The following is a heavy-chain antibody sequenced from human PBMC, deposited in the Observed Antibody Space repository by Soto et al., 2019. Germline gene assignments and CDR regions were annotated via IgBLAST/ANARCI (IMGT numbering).Heavy chain of an antibody. CDR2: IIPIFGTA. V-gene: IGHV1-69*13. Sequence: SVKVSCKASGGTFSSYAISWVRQAPGQGLEWMGGIIPIFGTANYAQKFQGRVTVTADESTSTAYMELSSLRSEDTAVYSCATTEDIPFDYWGQGTLVTVSS. CDR3: ATTEDIPFDY. CDR1: GGTFSSYA. J-gene: IGHJ4*02. D-gene: IGHD1-1*01.